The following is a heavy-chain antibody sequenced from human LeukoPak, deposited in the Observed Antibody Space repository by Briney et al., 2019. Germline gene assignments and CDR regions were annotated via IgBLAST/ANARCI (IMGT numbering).Heavy chain of an antibody. V-gene: IGHV3-23*01. J-gene: IGHJ4*02. CDR2: ISGSGGST. D-gene: IGHD2-2*01. CDR3: AKVRGYCSSTSCYYFAY. Sequence: GGSLRLSCAASGFTFSSYAMSWVRQPPRKGLEGVSPISGSGGSTYYADSVKGRFNISRDNSKNTLYLQMNSLRAEDTAVYYCAKVRGYCSSTSCYYFAYWGQGTLVTVSS. CDR1: GFTFSSYA.